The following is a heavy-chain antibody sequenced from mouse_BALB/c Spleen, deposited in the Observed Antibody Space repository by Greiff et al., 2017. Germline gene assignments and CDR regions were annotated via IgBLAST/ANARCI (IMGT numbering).Heavy chain of an antibody. CDR2: ISSGGGST. CDR3: ARHPYYGSSHYFDY. CDR1: GFAFSSYD. Sequence: EVKLVESGGGLVKPGGSLKLSCAASGFAFSSYDMSWVRQTPEKRLEWVAYISSGGGSTYYPDTVKGRFTISRDNAKNTLYLQMSSLKSEDTAMYYCARHPYYGSSHYFDYWGQGTTLTVSS. D-gene: IGHD1-1*01. V-gene: IGHV5-12-1*01. J-gene: IGHJ2*01.